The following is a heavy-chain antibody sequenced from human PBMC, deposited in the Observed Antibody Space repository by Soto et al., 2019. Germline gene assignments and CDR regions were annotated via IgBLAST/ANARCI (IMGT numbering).Heavy chain of an antibody. J-gene: IGHJ5*02. V-gene: IGHV4-31*03. D-gene: IGHD6-13*01. CDR1: GGSISSGGYY. CDR3: ARGPHSSSWDGNWFDP. CDR2: IYYSGST. Sequence: PSETLSLTCTVSGGSISSGGYYWSWIRQHPGKGLEWIGYIYYSGSTYYNPSLKSRVTISVDTSKNQFSLKLSSVTAADTAVYYCARGPHSSSWDGNWFDPWGQGTLVTVSS.